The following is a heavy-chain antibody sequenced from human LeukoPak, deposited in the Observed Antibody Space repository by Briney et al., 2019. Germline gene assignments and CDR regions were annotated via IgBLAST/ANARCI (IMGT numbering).Heavy chain of an antibody. V-gene: IGHV3-30*02. CDR3: ARDGSGWSHFDC. D-gene: IGHD6-19*01. J-gene: IGHJ4*02. CDR1: GFTFSTSV. Sequence: GGSLRLSCEVSGFTFSTSVMHWVRQAPGKGLEWVAFIRYDGSNKYYADSVKGRFTISRDNSKNTLYLQMNSLRAEDTAVYYCARDGSGWSHFDCWGQGTQVTVSS. CDR2: IRYDGSNK.